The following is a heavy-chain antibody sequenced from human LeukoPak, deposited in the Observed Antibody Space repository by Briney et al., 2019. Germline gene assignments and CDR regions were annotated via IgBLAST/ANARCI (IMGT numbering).Heavy chain of an antibody. V-gene: IGHV3-21*01. J-gene: IGHJ5*02. CDR2: ISSSSSYI. Sequence: GGSLRLSCAASGFTFSSYSMNWVRQAPGKGLEWVSSISSSSSYIYYADSVKGRFTISRDNAKNSLYLQMNSLRAEDTAVYYCARDRSVDIVATTGWYNWFDPWGQGTLVTVSS. D-gene: IGHD5-12*01. CDR1: GFTFSSYS. CDR3: ARDRSVDIVATTGWYNWFDP.